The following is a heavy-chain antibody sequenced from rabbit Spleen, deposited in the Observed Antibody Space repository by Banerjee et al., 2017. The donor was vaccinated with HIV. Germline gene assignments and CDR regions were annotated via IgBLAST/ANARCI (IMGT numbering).Heavy chain of an antibody. D-gene: IGHD1-1*01. V-gene: IGHV1S45*01. Sequence: QEQVEESGGDLVKPEGSLTLTCTASGFSFSDKDVMCWVRQAPGKGLEWIACIDTGDGDTDYANWPKGRFTISKTSSTTVTLQMTSLTVADTATYFCARNYVNAFDPWGQGTLVTVS. CDR2: IDTGDGDT. CDR1: GFSFSDKDV. CDR3: ARNYVNAFDP. J-gene: IGHJ2*01.